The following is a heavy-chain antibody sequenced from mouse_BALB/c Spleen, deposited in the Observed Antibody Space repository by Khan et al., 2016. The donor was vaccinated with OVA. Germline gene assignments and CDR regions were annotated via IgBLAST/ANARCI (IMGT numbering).Heavy chain of an antibody. CDR3: ARSAYGNFAY. J-gene: IGHJ3*01. CDR1: GFTFSTYA. CDR2: ISSDGDYT. V-gene: IGHV5-9-3*01. Sequence: EVELVESGGGLVKPGGSLKLSCAVSGFTFSTYAMSWVRQTPEKRLEWVATISSDGDYTYYPDNVTGRFTIYRDNAKKTLYLQMSILRYEVTAMYYCARSAYGNFAYWGQGTLVTVSA. D-gene: IGHD2-1*01.